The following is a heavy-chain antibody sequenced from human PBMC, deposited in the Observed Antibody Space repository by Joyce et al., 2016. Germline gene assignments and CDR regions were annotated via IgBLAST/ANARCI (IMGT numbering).Heavy chain of an antibody. CDR2: MKPNSGDA. Sequence: QVQLVQSGAEVKKPGASVKVSCQASGYTFNTYEITWVRQATGQGLEWMGWMKPNSGDAGYAQKFQGRGTMTRDASTSTAYMELSSLRSEDTAVYYCARGFWYFEFWGRGTLVTVSS. J-gene: IGHJ2*01. V-gene: IGHV1-8*01. CDR3: ARGFWYFEF. CDR1: GYTFNTYE.